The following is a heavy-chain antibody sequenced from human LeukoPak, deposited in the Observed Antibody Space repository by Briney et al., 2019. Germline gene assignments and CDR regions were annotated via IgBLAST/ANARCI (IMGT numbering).Heavy chain of an antibody. J-gene: IGHJ4*02. CDR3: ARGVWARNDAYYLDY. CDR1: GYTFTSYD. V-gene: IGHV1-8*01. Sequence: ASVKVSCKASGYTFTSYDINWVRQATGQGLEWMGLMNPNSGNTGYAQKFQGRVTMTRNTSINTAYMELSSLRSEDTAMYYCARGVWARNDAYYLDYWGQGTLVTVSS. D-gene: IGHD3-16*01. CDR2: MNPNSGNT.